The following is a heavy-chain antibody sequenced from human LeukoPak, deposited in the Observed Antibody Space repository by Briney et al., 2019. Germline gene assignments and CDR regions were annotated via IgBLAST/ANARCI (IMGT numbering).Heavy chain of an antibody. CDR3: ARHGGIQLWSPAFDY. Sequence: GESLKISCKGSGYSFISYWIGWVRQMPGKGLEWMGIIYPGDSDTRYSPSFQGQVTISADKSISTAYLQWSSLKASDSAIYYCARHGGIQLWSPAFDYWGQGTLVTVSS. D-gene: IGHD5-18*01. CDR1: GYSFISYW. V-gene: IGHV5-51*01. J-gene: IGHJ4*02. CDR2: IYPGDSDT.